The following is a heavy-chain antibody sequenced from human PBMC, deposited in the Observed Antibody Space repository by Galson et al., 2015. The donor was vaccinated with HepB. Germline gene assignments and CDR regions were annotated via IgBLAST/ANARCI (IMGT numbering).Heavy chain of an antibody. CDR1: GYSFTSYW. CDR3: ARPTAPLQEGGLWWYFDL. D-gene: IGHD3-16*01. CDR2: IYPGDSDT. V-gene: IGHV5-51*01. J-gene: IGHJ2*01. Sequence: QSGAEVKKPGESLKISCKGSGYSFTSYWIGWVRQMPGKGLEWMGIIYPGDSDTRYSPSFQGQVTISADKSISTAYLQWSSLKASDTAMYYCARPTAPLQEGGLWWYFDLWGRGTLVTVSS.